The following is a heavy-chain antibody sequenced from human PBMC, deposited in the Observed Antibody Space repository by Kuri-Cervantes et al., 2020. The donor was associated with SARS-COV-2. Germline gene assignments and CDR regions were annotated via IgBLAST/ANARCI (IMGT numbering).Heavy chain of an antibody. CDR1: GESFSGYY. D-gene: IGHD3-3*01. V-gene: IGHV4-34*01. CDR3: ARQSRFTHYVDD. CDR2: VNHRGST. J-gene: IGHJ4*02. Sequence: ESLKISCAFYGESFSGYYWNWIRQSPGKGLEWIGEVNHRGSTNYNPSLKSRVTISVDTSSKQFSLWLSSVTAADTAVYYCARQSRFTHYVDDWGQGSLVTVSS.